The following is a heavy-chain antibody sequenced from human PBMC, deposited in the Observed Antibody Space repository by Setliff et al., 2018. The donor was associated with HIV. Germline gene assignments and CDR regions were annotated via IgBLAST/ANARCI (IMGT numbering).Heavy chain of an antibody. J-gene: IGHJ4*02. CDR3: TTAVAQNWYGSGNENY. V-gene: IGHV3-15*01. D-gene: IGHD3-10*01. CDR2: IKSKTDGETE. Sequence: GGSLRLSCATSGFIFTNAWMSWVRQAPGKGLEGVGRIKSKTDGETEDYAAPGKGRFTISRDDSRSTLYLQMNSLITEDTALYYCTTAVAQNWYGSGNENYWGQGTLVTVSS. CDR1: GFIFTNAW.